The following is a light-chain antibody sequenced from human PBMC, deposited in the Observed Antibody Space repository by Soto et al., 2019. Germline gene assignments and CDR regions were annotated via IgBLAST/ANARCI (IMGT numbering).Light chain of an antibody. CDR2: EVN. V-gene: IGLV2-8*01. J-gene: IGLJ1*01. CDR1: SSDVGGSNF. CDR3: SSYAGSNNYV. Sequence: QSALTQPPSASGSPGQSVTISCTGTSSDVGGSNFVSWFQQHPGKAPKLMIYEVNKRPSGVPDRFSGSKSGNTASLTISGRQADDEADYYCSSYAGSNNYVFGTGTKLTVL.